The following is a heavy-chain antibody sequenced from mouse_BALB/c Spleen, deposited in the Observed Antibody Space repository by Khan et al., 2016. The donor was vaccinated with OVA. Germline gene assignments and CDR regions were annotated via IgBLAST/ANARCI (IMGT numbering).Heavy chain of an antibody. V-gene: IGHV1S81*02. CDR3: ARNAYVGNYIDY. CDR2: IYPGDGRT. D-gene: IGHD2-10*01. CDR1: GYTFTNYW. J-gene: IGHJ2*01. Sequence: QVQLQQPGTELVKPGASVKLSCKASGYTFTNYWVHWVKQRPGQGLEWIVEIYPGDGRTNNNETFKSEATLTVDKSSNTAYMQLNSLTSEDSAVYYCARNAYVGNYIDYWGQGTILTVSS.